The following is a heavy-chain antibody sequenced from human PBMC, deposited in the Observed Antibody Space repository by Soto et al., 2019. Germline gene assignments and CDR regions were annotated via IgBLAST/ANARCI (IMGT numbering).Heavy chain of an antibody. Sequence: SETLSLTCTVSGGSVSGGSYYWVWIRQPPGKGLEWIGYLYYSGSNNYNPSLRSRVTISVNMTKNQFSLKLSLMTADDTSLYYRATVRAALAGPDYWGQGTLVTVSS. CDR2: LYYSGSN. J-gene: IGHJ4*02. CDR3: ATVRAALAGPDY. V-gene: IGHV4-61*01. D-gene: IGHD6-19*01. CDR1: GGSVSGGSYY.